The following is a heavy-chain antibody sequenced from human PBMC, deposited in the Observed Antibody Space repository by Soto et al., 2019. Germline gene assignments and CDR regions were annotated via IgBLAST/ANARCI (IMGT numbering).Heavy chain of an antibody. V-gene: IGHV3-30*18. CDR3: AKNHQRAPSRDGYNLIDY. D-gene: IGHD5-12*01. CDR2: ISYDGSNK. Sequence: GGSLRLSCAASGFTFSDYGMHWVRQAPGKGLEWVAVISYDGSNKYYADSVKGRFTISRGNSKNTLYLQMDSLRAEDTAVYYCAKNHQRAPSRDGYNLIDYWGQGTLVTVSS. J-gene: IGHJ4*02. CDR1: GFTFSDYG.